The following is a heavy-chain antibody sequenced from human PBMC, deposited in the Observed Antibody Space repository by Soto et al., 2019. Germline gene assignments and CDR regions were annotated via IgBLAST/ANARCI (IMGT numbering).Heavy chain of an antibody. CDR2: INHSGST. D-gene: IGHD3-3*01. CDR1: GGSFSGYY. J-gene: IGHJ6*03. V-gene: IGHV4-34*01. Sequence: QVQLQQWGAGLLKPSETLSLTCAVYGGSFSGYYWSWIRQPPGKGLEWIGEINHSGSTNYNPSLKKRGAITVETSTKKFSPKMRCVTAAAKAAYYCSRGTPYYFWSSCYHAGSYYYYYMDVWGKGPRSPSP. CDR3: SRGTPYYFWSSCYHAGSYYYYYMDV.